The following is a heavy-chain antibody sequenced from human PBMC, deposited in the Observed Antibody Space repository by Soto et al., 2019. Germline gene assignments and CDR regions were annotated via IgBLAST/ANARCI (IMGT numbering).Heavy chain of an antibody. Sequence: PGGSLRLSCAASGFTFSSYAMSWVRQAPGKGLEWVSAISGSGGSTYYADSVKGRFTISRDNSKNTLYLQMNSLRAEDTAVYYCAKAWFGELLSSKDYWGQGTLVTVSS. J-gene: IGHJ4*02. V-gene: IGHV3-23*01. D-gene: IGHD3-10*01. CDR3: AKAWFGELLSSKDY. CDR2: ISGSGGST. CDR1: GFTFSSYA.